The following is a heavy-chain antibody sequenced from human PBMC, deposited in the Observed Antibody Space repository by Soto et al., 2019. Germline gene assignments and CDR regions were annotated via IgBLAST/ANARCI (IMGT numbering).Heavy chain of an antibody. CDR3: TRQGCSSTSCYEDYYYYYGMDV. CDR1: GFTFSGSA. Sequence: GGSLRLSCAASGFTFSGSAMHWVRQASGKGLEWVGRIRSKANSYATAYAASVKGRFTISRDDSKNTAYLQMNSLKTEDTAVYYCTRQGCSSTSCYEDYYYYYGMDVWGQGTTVTAP. CDR2: IRSKANSYAT. D-gene: IGHD2-2*01. V-gene: IGHV3-73*01. J-gene: IGHJ6*02.